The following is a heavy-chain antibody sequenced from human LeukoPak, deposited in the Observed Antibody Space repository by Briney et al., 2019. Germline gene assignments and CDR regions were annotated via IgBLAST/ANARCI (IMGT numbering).Heavy chain of an antibody. V-gene: IGHV4-38-2*02. CDR3: ARDRRSNGYGMDV. J-gene: IGHJ6*02. D-gene: IGHD6-25*01. CDR1: GYSISSGYY. CDR2: IYYSGGT. Sequence: SETLSLTCTVSGYSISSGYYWGWIRQPPGKGLEWIGYIYYSGGTNYNPSLKSRVIISVDTSKNQFSLKLSSVTAADTAVYYCARDRRSNGYGMDVWGQGTTVAVSS.